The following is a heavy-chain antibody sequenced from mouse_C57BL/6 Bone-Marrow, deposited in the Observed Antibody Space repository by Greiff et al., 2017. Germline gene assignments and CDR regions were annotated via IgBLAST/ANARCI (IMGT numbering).Heavy chain of an antibody. D-gene: IGHD1-1*01. V-gene: IGHV1-55*01. CDR1: GYTFTSYW. CDR2: IYPGSGST. Sequence: VQLQQPGAELVKPGASVKMSCKASGYTFTSYWITWVKQRPGQGLEWIGDIYPGSGSTNYNEKFKSKATLTVDTSSSTAYMQLSSLTSEDSAVYYCARTPPIPTVVARYWYFDVWGTGTTVTVSS. CDR3: ARTPPIPTVVARYWYFDV. J-gene: IGHJ1*03.